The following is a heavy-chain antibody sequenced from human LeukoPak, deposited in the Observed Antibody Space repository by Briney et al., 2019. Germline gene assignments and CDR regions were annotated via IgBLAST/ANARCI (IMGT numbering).Heavy chain of an antibody. D-gene: IGHD6-19*01. CDR3: ATPAVAGGLDY. J-gene: IGHJ4*02. Sequence: ASVKVSCKASGYTFTSYYMHWVRQAPGQGLEWMGGFDPEDGETIYAQKFQGRVTMTEDTSIDTAYMELSSLRSEDTAVYYCATPAVAGGLDYWGQGTLVTVSS. CDR2: FDPEDGET. V-gene: IGHV1-24*01. CDR1: GYTFTSYY.